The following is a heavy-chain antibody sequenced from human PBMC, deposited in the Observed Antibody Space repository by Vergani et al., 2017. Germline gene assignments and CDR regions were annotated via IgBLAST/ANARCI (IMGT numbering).Heavy chain of an antibody. V-gene: IGHV4-30-4*01. D-gene: IGHD1-26*01. J-gene: IGHJ1*01. CDR1: GGSISSGDYY. CDR2: IYYSGFT. Sequence: QVQLQESGPGLVKPSQTLSLTCTVSGGSISSGDYYCSWIRQPPGKGLEWIGYIYYSGFTYYSPSLKSRVTISVDTSKNQFSLKLSSVTAADTAVYYCARYSGGDSEYFQHWGQGTLVTVSS. CDR3: ARYSGGDSEYFQH.